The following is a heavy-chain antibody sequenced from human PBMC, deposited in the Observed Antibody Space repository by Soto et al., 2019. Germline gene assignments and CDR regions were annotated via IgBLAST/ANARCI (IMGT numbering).Heavy chain of an antibody. D-gene: IGHD4-17*01. CDR3: ARRVVLTTVTGRWFDP. V-gene: IGHV1-69*12. CDR2: IIPIFGTA. Sequence: QVQLVQSGAEVKKPGSSVKVSCKASGGTFSSYAISWVRQAPGQGLEWTGGIIPIFGTANYAQKFQGRVTITADESTSTAYMELSSLRSEDTAVYYCARRVVLTTVTGRWFDPWGQGTLVTVSS. J-gene: IGHJ5*02. CDR1: GGTFSSYA.